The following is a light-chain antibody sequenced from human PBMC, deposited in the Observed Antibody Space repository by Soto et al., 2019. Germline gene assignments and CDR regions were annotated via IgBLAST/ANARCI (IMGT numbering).Light chain of an antibody. CDR1: ASNIGSKS. Sequence: QSVLTQPPSASGSPGQRVTISCSGSASNIGSKSVNWYQQFPGTAPKLLIYSSIYRPSGVPARMSASKSGTSASLAISGLQSEDEADYFCAAWDDSLEEYAFGTGTKVTVL. V-gene: IGLV1-44*01. J-gene: IGLJ1*01. CDR2: SSI. CDR3: AAWDDSLEEYA.